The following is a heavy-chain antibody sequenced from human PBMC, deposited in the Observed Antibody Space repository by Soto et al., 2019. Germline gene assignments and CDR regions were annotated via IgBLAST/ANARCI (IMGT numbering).Heavy chain of an antibody. D-gene: IGHD5-18*01. Sequence: QVQLVQSGAEVKKPGSSVKVSCKASGGTFSSYTISWVRQAPGQGLEWMGRIIPILGIANYAQKFQGRVTLTADNSTSTAYMELSSLRSEDTAVYYCARDDDTAMVTYFDFWGQGTLVTVSS. CDR1: GGTFSSYT. CDR2: IIPILGIA. V-gene: IGHV1-69*08. CDR3: ARDDDTAMVTYFDF. J-gene: IGHJ4*02.